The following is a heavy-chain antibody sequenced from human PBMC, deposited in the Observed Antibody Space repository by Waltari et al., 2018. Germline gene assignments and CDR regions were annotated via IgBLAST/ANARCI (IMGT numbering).Heavy chain of an antibody. D-gene: IGHD3-3*01. V-gene: IGHV1-69*01. CDR3: ATAIFGVVY. CDR2: IIPKFSMT. Sequence: QVQLMQSGAEVKKPRSSVNVPCRSSGGTLSNFAISCVRQAPGQGLEWMGGIIPKFSMTTYAQKFQGRVTITADESTSTAYMDLSSLRSEDTAVYYCATAIFGVVYWGQGILVTVSS. CDR1: GGTLSNFA. J-gene: IGHJ1*01.